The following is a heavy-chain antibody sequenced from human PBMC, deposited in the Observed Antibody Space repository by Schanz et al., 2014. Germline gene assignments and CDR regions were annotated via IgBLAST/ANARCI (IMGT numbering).Heavy chain of an antibody. Sequence: VQLLQSGGALVQPGGSLRLSCSASGFIFSNSWMSWVRQAPGKGLEWVANIKQDGSEKYYVDSVKGRFTISRDNAKKSLYLRMNSLRAEDTAVYYCARDAVTSVLTPGFYYWGQGTLVTVSS. CDR3: ARDAVTSVLTPGFYY. J-gene: IGHJ4*02. D-gene: IGHD4-17*01. CDR2: IKQDGSEK. CDR1: GFIFSNSW. V-gene: IGHV3-7*04.